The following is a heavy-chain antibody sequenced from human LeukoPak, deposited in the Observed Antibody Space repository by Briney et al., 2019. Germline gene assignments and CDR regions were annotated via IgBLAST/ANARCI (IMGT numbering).Heavy chain of an antibody. Sequence: SGGSLRLSCETSGVTFSSLSLNWVRQPPGKGLEWLSYISASSRTKYYADSVKGRFVVSRDNAKNSLFLQMDSLRAEDTALYYCAAQSSGSSTRAPDFWGQGTLVTVPS. CDR2: ISASSRTK. V-gene: IGHV3-48*04. CDR3: AAQSSGSSTRAPDF. CDR1: GVTFSSLS. J-gene: IGHJ4*02. D-gene: IGHD1-26*01.